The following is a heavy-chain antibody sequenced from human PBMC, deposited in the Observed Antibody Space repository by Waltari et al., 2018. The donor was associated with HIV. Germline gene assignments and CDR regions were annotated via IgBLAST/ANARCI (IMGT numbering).Heavy chain of an antibody. CDR3: TSEEDYGSGSHFDY. J-gene: IGHJ4*02. V-gene: IGHV3-15*01. CDR2: IKTKGDGGVT. Sequence: EVQLVESGGDLLKPGGCLRLSCADSGLTLNSLWKRWVRQAPGKGLEWVGRIKTKGDGGVTDYAAAVKGRFTISRDDSKNTVYLQMNSLKIEDTAVYYCTSEEDYGSGSHFDYWGQGTLVTVSS. D-gene: IGHD3-10*01. CDR1: GLTLNSLW.